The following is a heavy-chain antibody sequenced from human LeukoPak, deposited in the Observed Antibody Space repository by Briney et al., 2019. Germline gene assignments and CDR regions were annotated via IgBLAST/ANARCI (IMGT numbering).Heavy chain of an antibody. CDR3: TKTTTGYSSGRFPGWPVDY. CDR1: GFTFSSYA. Sequence: GGSLRLSCAASGFTFSSYAMYWVRQAPGKGLEWVSGIFGSGGSTHYADSVKGRFTISRDNSKNTVYLQMNSLRAEDTAVYYCTKTTTGYSSGRFPGWPVDYWGQGTLVTVSS. D-gene: IGHD6-19*01. V-gene: IGHV3-23*01. CDR2: IFGSGGST. J-gene: IGHJ4*02.